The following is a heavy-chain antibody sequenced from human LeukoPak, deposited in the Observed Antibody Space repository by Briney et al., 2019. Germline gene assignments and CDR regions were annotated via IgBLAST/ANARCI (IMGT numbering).Heavy chain of an antibody. Sequence: PGGSLRLSCAASGFTFSSYSINWVRQAPGKGLEWVSVISSSSNYIFYADSVKGRFTFSRDNAKNSLYLQMNSLRAEDTAVYYCARGGCTSASCYLFDYWGQGTWSPSPQ. CDR1: GFTFSSYS. CDR2: ISSSSNYI. V-gene: IGHV3-21*01. J-gene: IGHJ4*02. D-gene: IGHD2-8*02. CDR3: ARGGCTSASCYLFDY.